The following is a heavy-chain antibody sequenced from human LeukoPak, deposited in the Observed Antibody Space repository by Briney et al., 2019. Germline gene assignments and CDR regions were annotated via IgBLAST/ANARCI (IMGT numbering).Heavy chain of an antibody. J-gene: IGHJ4*02. D-gene: IGHD2-15*01. CDR2: IYYSGST. V-gene: IGHV4-39*07. CDR3: ARDGRFRVVVVVAAAPFDY. Sequence: PSETLSLTCTVSGGSISSSSYYWGWIRQPPGKGLEWIGSIYYSGSTYYNPSLKSRVTISVDTSKNQFSLKLSSVTAADTAVYYCARDGRFRVVVVVAAAPFDYWGQGTLVTVSS. CDR1: GGSISSSSYY.